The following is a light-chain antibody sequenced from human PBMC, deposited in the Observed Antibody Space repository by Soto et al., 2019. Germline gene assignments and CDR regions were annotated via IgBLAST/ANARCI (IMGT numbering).Light chain of an antibody. CDR3: QKYDNAPLT. CDR1: QGIGNY. Sequence: DIQMTQSPSSLSASVGDRVTITCRASQGIGNYLAWYQQKPGKVPKLLIYAASTLQSGVPSRFSGSRSGTDFTLTISSLQPEDVATYYCQKYDNAPLTFGGGTKVEIK. J-gene: IGKJ4*01. CDR2: AAS. V-gene: IGKV1-27*01.